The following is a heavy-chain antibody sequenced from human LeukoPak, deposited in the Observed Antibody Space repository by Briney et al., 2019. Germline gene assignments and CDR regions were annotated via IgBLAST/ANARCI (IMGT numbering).Heavy chain of an antibody. CDR1: GFTFSSYG. CDR3: ARDTAIAFDI. CDR2: IKQDGSEK. V-gene: IGHV3-7*01. Sequence: GGSLRLSCAASGFTFSSYGMPWVRQAPGKGLEWVANIKQDGSEKYYVDSVKGRFTISRDNAKNSLYLQMNSLRAEDTAVYYCARDTAIAFDIWGQGTMVTVSS. J-gene: IGHJ3*02. D-gene: IGHD5-18*01.